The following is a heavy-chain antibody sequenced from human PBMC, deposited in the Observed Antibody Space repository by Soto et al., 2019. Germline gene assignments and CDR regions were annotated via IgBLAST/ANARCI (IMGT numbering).Heavy chain of an antibody. CDR2: ISGSGGST. CDR3: AKDLLGYCSSTSCRNFDY. Sequence: RWSLRLSCAASVFTFSSYAMSWLRQAPGKGLEWVSAISGSGGSTYYADSVKGRFTISRDNSKNTLYLQMNSLRAEDTAVYYCAKDLLGYCSSTSCRNFDYWGQGTLVTVSS. CDR1: VFTFSSYA. D-gene: IGHD2-2*01. J-gene: IGHJ4*02. V-gene: IGHV3-23*01.